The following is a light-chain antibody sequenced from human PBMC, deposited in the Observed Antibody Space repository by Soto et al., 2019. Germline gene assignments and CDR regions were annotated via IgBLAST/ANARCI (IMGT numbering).Light chain of an antibody. CDR3: TSDTSSRTWV. CDR2: EVT. Sequence: QSALTQPPSVSGSPGQSVTISCTGTSSDVGSYNRVYWYQQPPGTAPKLMIYEVTNRPSGVPNRFSASKSGNTASLTISGLQAEDEAYYCCTSDTSSRTWVFGGGTKLTVL. CDR1: SSDVGSYNR. J-gene: IGLJ3*02. V-gene: IGLV2-18*02.